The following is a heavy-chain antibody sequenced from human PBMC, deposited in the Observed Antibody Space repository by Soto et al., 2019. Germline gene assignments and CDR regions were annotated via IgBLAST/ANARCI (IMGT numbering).Heavy chain of an antibody. D-gene: IGHD3-10*01. CDR1: GFTFSSYW. CDR3: ARDMSDPRVGVRGYYYYYGMDV. V-gene: IGHV3-7*01. J-gene: IGHJ6*02. Sequence: GGSLRLSCAASGFTFSSYWMSWVRQAPGKGLEWVANIKQDGSEKYYVDSVKGRFTISRDNAKNSLYLQMNSLRAEDTAVYYCARDMSDPRVGVRGYYYYYGMDVWGQGTTVTVSS. CDR2: IKQDGSEK.